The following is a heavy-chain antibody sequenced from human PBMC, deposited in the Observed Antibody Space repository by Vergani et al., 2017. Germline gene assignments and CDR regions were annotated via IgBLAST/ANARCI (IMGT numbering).Heavy chain of an antibody. D-gene: IGHD3-10*01. Sequence: QVQLVESGGGLVKPGGSLRLSCAASGFTFSDYYMTWIRQAPGKGLEWVSSVSGSSATPYYADSVKGRFIISRDNSKNTLHLQMNSLRADDTAVYYCTRGGSSGSGSYSPYYYYGMDVWGQGTTVTVSS. CDR1: GFTFSDYY. J-gene: IGHJ6*02. V-gene: IGHV3-11*01. CDR2: VSGSSATP. CDR3: TRGGSSGSGSYSPYYYYGMDV.